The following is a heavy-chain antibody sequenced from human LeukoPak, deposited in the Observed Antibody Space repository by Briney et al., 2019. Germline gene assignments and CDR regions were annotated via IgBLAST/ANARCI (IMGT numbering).Heavy chain of an antibody. J-gene: IGHJ4*02. Sequence: GASVKVSCKASGYTFTSYAMHWVRQAPGQRLEWMGWINAGNGNTKYSQKFQGRVTITRDTSVSTAYMELSSLRSEDTAVYYCARVAMVRGVIMLYFDYWGQGTLVTVSS. V-gene: IGHV1-3*01. CDR2: INAGNGNT. D-gene: IGHD3-10*01. CDR3: ARVAMVRGVIMLYFDY. CDR1: GYTFTSYA.